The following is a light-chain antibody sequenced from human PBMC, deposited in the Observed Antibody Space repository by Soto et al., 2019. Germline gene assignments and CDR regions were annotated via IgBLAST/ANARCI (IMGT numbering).Light chain of an antibody. CDR2: DTS. CDR3: LRSYSGARGV. Sequence: QAVVTQEPSLTVSPGGTVTLTCGSSTGAVTSGHYPYWFQQKPGQAPRTLIYDTSNKHSWTPARFSGSLLGGKAALTLSGAQPEDEAEYCCLRSYSGARGVFGGGTKLTVL. J-gene: IGLJ2*01. CDR1: TGAVTSGHY. V-gene: IGLV7-46*01.